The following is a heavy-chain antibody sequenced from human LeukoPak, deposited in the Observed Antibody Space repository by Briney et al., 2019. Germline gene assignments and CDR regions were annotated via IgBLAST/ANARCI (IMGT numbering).Heavy chain of an antibody. CDR1: GFTFSSYC. D-gene: IGHD7-27*01. Sequence: GGSLRLSCAASGFTFSSYCMNWVRQAPGKGLEWVANIKQDGSEKYYVDSVKGRFTISRDNAKNSLSLQMNSLRAEDAAVYYCARAPRSWGFDYWGQGTLVTVSS. CDR3: ARAPRSWGFDY. CDR2: IKQDGSEK. V-gene: IGHV3-7*03. J-gene: IGHJ4*02.